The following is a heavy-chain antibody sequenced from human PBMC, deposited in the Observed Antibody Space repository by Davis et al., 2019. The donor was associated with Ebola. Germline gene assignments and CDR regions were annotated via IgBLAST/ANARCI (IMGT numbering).Heavy chain of an antibody. CDR3: ARDRAGSGLPFDP. Sequence: GESLKISCVTSGFTFSSYWMSWVRQAPGKGLEWVAVTSSDGSNQYYADSVKGRFTISRVNAENTLYLQMNSLGAEDTAVYYCARDRAGSGLPFDPWGQGTLVTVSS. D-gene: IGHD3-10*01. CDR1: GFTFSSYW. CDR2: TSSDGSNQ. J-gene: IGHJ5*02. V-gene: IGHV3-30*03.